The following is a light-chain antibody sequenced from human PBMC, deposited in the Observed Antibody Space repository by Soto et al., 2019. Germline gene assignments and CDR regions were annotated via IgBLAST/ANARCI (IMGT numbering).Light chain of an antibody. CDR2: GAS. J-gene: IGKJ2*01. CDR1: QSVNSD. V-gene: IGKV3-15*01. CDR3: QQYNNWPPYT. Sequence: EIVLTQSPGTLSLSPGERATLSCTASQSVNSDLAWYQQKPGQSPRLLIYGASTRATGVPARFSGSGSGTEFTLTITSLQSEDFAIYYCQQYNNWPPYTFGQGTKVDIK.